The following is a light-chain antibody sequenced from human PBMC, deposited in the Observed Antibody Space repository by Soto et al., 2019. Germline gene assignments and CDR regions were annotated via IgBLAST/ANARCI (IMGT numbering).Light chain of an antibody. CDR2: SNN. V-gene: IGLV1-44*01. CDR3: AAWDDSLDGWV. J-gene: IGLJ3*02. Sequence: QSALTQPPSASGTPGQRVTISCSGRSSNIGSNTVSWYQQVPGTAPKLLMSSNNQRPSGVPDRFSGSKSGTSASLAISGLQSEDEADYYCAAWDDSLDGWVFGGGTKLTVL. CDR1: SSNIGSNT.